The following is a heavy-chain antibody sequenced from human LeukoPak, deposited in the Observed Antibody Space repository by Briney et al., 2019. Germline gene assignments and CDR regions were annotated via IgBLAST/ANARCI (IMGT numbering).Heavy chain of an antibody. V-gene: IGHV3-7*01. CDR2: IKQDGSEK. D-gene: IGHD1-26*01. CDR3: ATQHLGATTGDY. J-gene: IGHJ4*02. CDR1: GFTFSSYW. Sequence: PGGSLRLSCSASGFTFSSYWMSWVRQAPRKGLERVANIKQDGSEKYYVDSVKGRFTISRDNAKNSLYLQMNSLRAEDTAVYYCATQHLGATTGDYWGQGTLVTVSS.